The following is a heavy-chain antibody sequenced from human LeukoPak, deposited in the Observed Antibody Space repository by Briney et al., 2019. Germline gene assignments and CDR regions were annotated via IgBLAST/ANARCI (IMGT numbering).Heavy chain of an antibody. J-gene: IGHJ6*02. CDR1: GGSFSGYY. CDR3: ASSEGYYYYVMDV. Sequence: SSETLSLTCAVYGGSFSGYYWSWIRQPPGEGLEWIGEINHSGSTNYNPSLKSRVTISVDTSKNQFSPKLSSVTAADTAVYYCASSEGYYYYVMDVWGQGTTVTVSS. V-gene: IGHV4-34*01. CDR2: INHSGST.